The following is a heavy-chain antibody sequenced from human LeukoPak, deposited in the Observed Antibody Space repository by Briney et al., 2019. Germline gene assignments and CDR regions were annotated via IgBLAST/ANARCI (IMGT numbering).Heavy chain of an antibody. D-gene: IGHD3-16*01. CDR2: INHSGST. Sequence: SETLSLTCAVYGGSFSGYYWSWIRQPPGKGLEWIGEINHSGSTNYNPSLKSRVTISVDTSKKQFSLKLSSVTAADTAVYYCARHVVGAYYYGMDVWGQGTTVIVSS. CDR1: GGSFSGYY. V-gene: IGHV4-34*01. CDR3: ARHVVGAYYYGMDV. J-gene: IGHJ6*02.